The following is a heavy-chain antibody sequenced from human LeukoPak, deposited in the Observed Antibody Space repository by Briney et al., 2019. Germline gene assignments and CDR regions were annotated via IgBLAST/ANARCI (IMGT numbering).Heavy chain of an antibody. D-gene: IGHD2-15*01. V-gene: IGHV1-18*01. CDR1: GDTFSNYG. CDR2: VSALNGNT. CDR3: ATLQPAAAHFEH. J-gene: IGHJ1*01. Sequence: GASVKVSCTASGDTFSNYGVSWVRQAPGQGLEWMGWVSALNGNTNVAQKVQGRLTLTRDTSTGTAHMELRSLTPDDTAVYYCATLQPAAAHFEHWGQGTLVTVST.